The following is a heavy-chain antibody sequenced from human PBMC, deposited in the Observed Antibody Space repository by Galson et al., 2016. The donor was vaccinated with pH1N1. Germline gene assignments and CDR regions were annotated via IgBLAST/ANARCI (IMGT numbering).Heavy chain of an antibody. CDR1: GFTFSSYN. J-gene: IGHJ4*02. Sequence: SLRLSCAASGFTFSSYNMNWVRQAPGKGLEWVSSISSSTSYKYYADSVKGRFTISRDNAKNSLYLQMNSLRAEDTAVYYRSRGKRSIGWTTVDYWGQGTLVTVSS. V-gene: IGHV3-21*01. CDR2: ISSSTSYK. CDR3: SRGKRSIGWTTVDY. D-gene: IGHD6-19*01.